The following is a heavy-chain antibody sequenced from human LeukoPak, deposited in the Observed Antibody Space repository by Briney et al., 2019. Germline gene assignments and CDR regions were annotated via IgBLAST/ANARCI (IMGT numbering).Heavy chain of an antibody. J-gene: IGHJ3*01. Sequence: PGGSLRLSCAASGFTFSSGTINWVRQTPGKALEWVSSLSGSGRLIWYAGSVKGRFTISRDNAANSLFLQMNSLRVEDTAVYYCARDLQTGLAFDAWGQGTVVTVSS. CDR3: ARDLQTGLAFDA. CDR2: LSGSGRLI. CDR1: GFTFSSGT. D-gene: IGHD7-27*01. V-gene: IGHV3-21*06.